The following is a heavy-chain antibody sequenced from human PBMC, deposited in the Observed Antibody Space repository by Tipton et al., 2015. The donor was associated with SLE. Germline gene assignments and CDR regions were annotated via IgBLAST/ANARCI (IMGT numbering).Heavy chain of an antibody. CDR2: IDWNGGST. J-gene: IGHJ4*02. V-gene: IGHV3-20*04. CDR3: ARDRKAYNDFWGGYSA. D-gene: IGHD3-3*01. CDR1: GFTFDDYG. Sequence: GSLRLSCEASGFTFDDYGLSGVRQSPGKGLEGVSGIDWNGGSTTYADSVKGRFIISRDKDKNSLYLQMNSLRAEDTAFYYCARDRKAYNDFWGGYSAWGQGTLVTVSS.